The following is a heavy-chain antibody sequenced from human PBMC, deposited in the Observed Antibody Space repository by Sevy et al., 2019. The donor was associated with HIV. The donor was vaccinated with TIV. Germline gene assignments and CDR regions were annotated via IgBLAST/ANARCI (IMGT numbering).Heavy chain of an antibody. CDR2: IWYDGSNK. D-gene: IGHD1-26*01. Sequence: GGSMRLSCAASGFTFSSYGMHWVRQAPGKGLEWVAVIWYDGSNKYYADSVKGRFTISRDNSKNTLYLQMNSLRAEDTAVYYCAKIQVGATTGDAFDIWGQGTMVTVSS. CDR3: AKIQVGATTGDAFDI. V-gene: IGHV3-33*06. CDR1: GFTFSSYG. J-gene: IGHJ3*02.